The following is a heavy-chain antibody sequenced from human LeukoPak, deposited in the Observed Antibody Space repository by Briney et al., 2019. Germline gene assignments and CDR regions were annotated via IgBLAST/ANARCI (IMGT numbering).Heavy chain of an antibody. V-gene: IGHV3-53*01. CDR3: APMTGDASAY. Sequence: GGSLRLSCAASGFTFSSNYMSWVRQAPGKGLEWVSVIYSDGNTYYADSVKGRFTISRDNSKNTLYLQMNSLKAEDTAVYYCAPMTGDASAYWGQGTLVTVSS. J-gene: IGHJ4*02. CDR1: GFTFSSNY. D-gene: IGHD3-9*01. CDR2: IYSDGNT.